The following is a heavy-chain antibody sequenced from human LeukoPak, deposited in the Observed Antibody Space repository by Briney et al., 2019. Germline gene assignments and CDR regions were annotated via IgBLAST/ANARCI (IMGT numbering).Heavy chain of an antibody. CDR1: GGSISSYY. V-gene: IGHV4-59*08. CDR2: IYYSGST. D-gene: IGHD5-18*01. J-gene: IGHJ4*02. Sequence: SETLSLTCTVSGGSISSYYWSWIRQPPGKGLEWIGYIYYSGSTNYNPSLKSRVTISVDTSKKQFSLKLTSVTAADTAVYYCGAQVWLRRIDYWGQGTLVSVSS. CDR3: GAQVWLRRIDY.